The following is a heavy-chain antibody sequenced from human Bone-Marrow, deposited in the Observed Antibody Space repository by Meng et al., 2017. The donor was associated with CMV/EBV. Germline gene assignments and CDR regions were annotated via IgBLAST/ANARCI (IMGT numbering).Heavy chain of an antibody. CDR3: ARERKDSSGWYSYYGMDV. CDR1: GGSITTFY. CDR2: IYYSGST. V-gene: IGHV4-59*01. J-gene: IGHJ6*02. Sequence: GSLRLSCTVSGGSITTFYWNWIRQPPGKGLEWIGYIYYSGSTNYNPSLKSRVTISVDTSKNQFSLKLSSVTAADTAVYYCARERKDSSGWYSYYGMDVWGQGTTVTVSS. D-gene: IGHD6-19*01.